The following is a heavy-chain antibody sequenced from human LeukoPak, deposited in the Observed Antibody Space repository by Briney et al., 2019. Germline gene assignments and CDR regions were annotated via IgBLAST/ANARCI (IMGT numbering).Heavy chain of an antibody. V-gene: IGHV4-39*01. J-gene: IGHJ5*02. CDR3: ANQLLHNWFDP. CDR1: GGSISSSSYS. Sequence: SETLSLTCTVSGGSISSSSYSWGWIRQPPGKGLEWIGSIYYSGSTYYNPSLKSRVTISVDTSKNQFSLKLSSVTAADTAVYYCANQLLHNWFDPWGQGTLVTVSS. CDR2: IYYSGST. D-gene: IGHD2-2*01.